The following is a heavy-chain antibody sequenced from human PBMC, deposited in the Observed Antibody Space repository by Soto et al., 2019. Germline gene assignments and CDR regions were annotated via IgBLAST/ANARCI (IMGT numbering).Heavy chain of an antibody. CDR1: GFTFDDYA. CDR3: AKEVLRAFDI. Sequence: EVQLVESGGGLVQPGRSLTLSCAASGFTFDDYAMHWVRQAPGKGLEWVSGISWNSATIGYADSVKGRFTISRDNAKNSLYLQMNSLRPEDTVLYYCAKEVLRAFDIWGQGTMVTVSS. CDR2: ISWNSATI. V-gene: IGHV3-9*01. J-gene: IGHJ3*02.